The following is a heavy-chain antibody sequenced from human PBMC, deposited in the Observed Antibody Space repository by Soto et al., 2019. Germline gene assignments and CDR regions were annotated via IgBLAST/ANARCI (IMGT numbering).Heavy chain of an antibody. CDR2: ISWDGGST. Sequence: GGSLRLSCGASGFTFDDYTMHWVRQAPGKGLEWVSLISWDGGSTYYADSVKGRFTISRDNSKNSLYLQMNSLRTEDTALYYCAKDMACTNGVCYTADYWGQGTLVTVSS. D-gene: IGHD2-8*01. CDR3: AKDMACTNGVCYTADY. CDR1: GFTFDDYT. V-gene: IGHV3-43*01. J-gene: IGHJ4*02.